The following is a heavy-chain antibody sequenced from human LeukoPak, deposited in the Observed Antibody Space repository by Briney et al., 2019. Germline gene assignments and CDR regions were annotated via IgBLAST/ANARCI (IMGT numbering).Heavy chain of an antibody. CDR3: ARRTWIQLWLDY. CDR2: IYHSGST. J-gene: IGHJ4*02. CDR1: GYSISSGYY. D-gene: IGHD5-18*01. Sequence: PSETLSLTCAVSGYSISSGYYWGWIRQPPGKGLEWIGSIYHSGSTYYNPSLKSRVAISVDTSKNQFSLKLSSVTAADTAVYYCARRTWIQLWLDYWGQGTLVTVSS. V-gene: IGHV4-38-2*01.